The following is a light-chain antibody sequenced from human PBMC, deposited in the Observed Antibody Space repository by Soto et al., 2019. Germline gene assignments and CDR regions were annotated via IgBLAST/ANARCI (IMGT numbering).Light chain of an antibody. J-gene: IGKJ2*03. CDR1: QSVSSTN. V-gene: IGKV3-20*01. Sequence: EIVLTQSPGTLSLSPGESATLSCRASQSVSSTNLAWYQQKPGQSPRLVMFGASSRATGIPDRFSGSGSGTDCTLTISRLEPEDFAVYYCQQYGSSPVSFGQGTKLEIK. CDR3: QQYGSSPVS. CDR2: GAS.